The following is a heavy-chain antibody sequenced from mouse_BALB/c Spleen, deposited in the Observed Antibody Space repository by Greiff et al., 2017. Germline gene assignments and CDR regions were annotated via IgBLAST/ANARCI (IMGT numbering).Heavy chain of an antibody. Sequence: QVQLQQSGAELVRPGSSVKISCKASGYAFSSYWMNWVKQRPGQGLEWIGQIYPGDGDTNYNGKFKGKATLTADKSSSTAYMQLSSLTSEDSAVYFCARYRYDGYYFDDWGQGTTLTVSS. CDR1: GYAFSSYW. D-gene: IGHD2-14*01. V-gene: IGHV1-80*01. J-gene: IGHJ2*01. CDR2: IYPGDGDT. CDR3: ARYRYDGYYFDD.